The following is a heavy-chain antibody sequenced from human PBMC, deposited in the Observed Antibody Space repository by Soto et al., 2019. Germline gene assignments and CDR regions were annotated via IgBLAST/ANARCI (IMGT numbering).Heavy chain of an antibody. D-gene: IGHD3-22*01. V-gene: IGHV3-74*01. Sequence: PGGSLRLSSVSSGFTFSNYWMHWVRQPPGKGLEWVSRIKNDGSGAYYADSVQGRFTISRDNAKNTLYLQMNSLRAEDTAVYYCTRGDGDYHDGIGYLGRHWGQGT. J-gene: IGHJ4*02. CDR3: TRGDGDYHDGIGYLGRH. CDR2: IKNDGSGA. CDR1: GFTFSNYW.